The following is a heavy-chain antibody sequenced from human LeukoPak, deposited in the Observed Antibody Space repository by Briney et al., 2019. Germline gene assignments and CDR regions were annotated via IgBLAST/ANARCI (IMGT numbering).Heavy chain of an antibody. CDR2: IYHSGST. CDR3: ASYDSSGYYTLDY. Sequence: SGTLSLTCAVSGGSISSSNWWSWVRQPPGKGLEWIGEIYHSGSTYYNPSLKSRVTISVDRSKNQFSLKLSSVTAADTAVYYCASYDSSGYYTLDYWGQGTLVTVSS. D-gene: IGHD3-22*01. V-gene: IGHV4-4*02. CDR1: GGSISSSNW. J-gene: IGHJ4*02.